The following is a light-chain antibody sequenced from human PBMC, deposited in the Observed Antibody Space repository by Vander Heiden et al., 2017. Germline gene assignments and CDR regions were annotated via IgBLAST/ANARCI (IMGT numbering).Light chain of an antibody. CDR3: QQSYSTPMYT. Sequence: DIQMTKSPSSLSASVGDRVTITCRASQNINNYLNWYQQKPGKAPKLLIYAASSLQSGVPSRFSGSGSGTDFTLTINSLQPEDFATYYCQQSYSTPMYTFGQGTKLEIK. CDR1: QNINNY. J-gene: IGKJ2*01. V-gene: IGKV1-39*01. CDR2: AAS.